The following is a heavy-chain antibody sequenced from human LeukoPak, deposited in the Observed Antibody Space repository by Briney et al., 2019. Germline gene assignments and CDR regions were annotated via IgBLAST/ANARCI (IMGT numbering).Heavy chain of an antibody. CDR1: GFTFSTYG. CDR3: AKGFSGYDYAFDI. J-gene: IGHJ3*02. Sequence: GRSLRLSCAASGFTFSTYGMHWVRQAPGKGLEWVAVISYDGSNKYYADSVKGRFTISRDNSKNTLYLQMDSLRPEDTAVYYCAKGFSGYDYAFDIWGQGAMVTVSS. V-gene: IGHV3-30*18. CDR2: ISYDGSNK. D-gene: IGHD5-12*01.